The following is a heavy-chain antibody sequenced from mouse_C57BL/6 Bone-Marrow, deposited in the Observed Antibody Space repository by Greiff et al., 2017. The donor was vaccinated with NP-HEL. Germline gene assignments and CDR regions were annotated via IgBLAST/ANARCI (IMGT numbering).Heavy chain of an antibody. Sequence: DVQLVESGGDLVKPGGSLKLSCAASGFTFSSYGMSWVRQTPDKRLEWVATISSGGSYTYYPDSVKGRFTISRANAKNTLYLQMSSLKSEDTAMYYCARQGSYYFDYWGQGTTLTVSS. CDR2: ISSGGSYT. CDR3: ARQGSYYFDY. V-gene: IGHV5-6*01. J-gene: IGHJ2*01. CDR1: GFTFSSYG.